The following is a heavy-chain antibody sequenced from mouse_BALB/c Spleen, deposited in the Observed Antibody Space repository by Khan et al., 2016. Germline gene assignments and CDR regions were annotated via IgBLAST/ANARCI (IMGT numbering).Heavy chain of an antibody. CDR2: LYPGSGST. CDR3: AKGLGAMDY. J-gene: IGHJ4*01. CDR1: GYTFTDYV. Sequence: QVQLQQSGPELVKPGASVKMSCKASGYTFTDYVISWVKRRTGQGLEWIGELYPGSGSTYYNEKFKGKATLTADKSSNTAYMQLSSLTTEDSAVYFCAKGLGAMDYWGQGTSVTVSS. V-gene: IGHV1-77*01. D-gene: IGHD3-3*01.